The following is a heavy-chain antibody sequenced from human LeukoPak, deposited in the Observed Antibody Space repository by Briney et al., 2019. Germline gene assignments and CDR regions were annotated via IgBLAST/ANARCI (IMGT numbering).Heavy chain of an antibody. Sequence: PSETLSLTCTVSGGSISSYYWSWIRQPPGKGLEWIGYIYYSGSTNYNPSLKSRVTISVDTSKNQFSLKLSSVTAADTAVYYCARVRVTYDFWSGYWDHDAFDIWGQGTMVTVSS. CDR1: GGSISSYY. J-gene: IGHJ3*02. V-gene: IGHV4-59*08. CDR3: ARVRVTYDFWSGYWDHDAFDI. CDR2: IYYSGST. D-gene: IGHD3-3*01.